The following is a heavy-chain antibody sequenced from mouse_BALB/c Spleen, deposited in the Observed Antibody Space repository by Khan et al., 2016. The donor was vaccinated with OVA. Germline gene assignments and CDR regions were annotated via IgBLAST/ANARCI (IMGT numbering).Heavy chain of an antibody. Sequence: VQLKQSGAELVKPGASVKLSCTASGFNIKDTYIHWVMQRPEQGLEWIGRIDPANGNTKYDPKFQGKATITTDTSSNKAYLQLSSLTSEDTAVYYCARGGWSYAMDYWGQGTSVTVSS. D-gene: IGHD1-1*02. CDR2: IDPANGNT. J-gene: IGHJ4*01. CDR1: GFNIKDTY. V-gene: IGHV14-3*02. CDR3: ARGGWSYAMDY.